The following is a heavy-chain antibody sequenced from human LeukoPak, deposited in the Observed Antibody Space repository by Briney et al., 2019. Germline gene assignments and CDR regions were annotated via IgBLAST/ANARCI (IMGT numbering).Heavy chain of an antibody. V-gene: IGHV3-20*04. CDR3: ARQCHCSSTSALPNGAFDI. CDR2: INWNGGST. D-gene: IGHD2-2*01. J-gene: IGHJ3*02. Sequence: GGSLRLSCAASGFTFDDYGMSWVRQAPGKGLEWVSGINWNGGSTGYADSVKGRFTISRDNAKNSLYLQMSSLRAEDTALYYCARQCHCSSTSALPNGAFDIWGQGTMVTVSS. CDR1: GFTFDDYG.